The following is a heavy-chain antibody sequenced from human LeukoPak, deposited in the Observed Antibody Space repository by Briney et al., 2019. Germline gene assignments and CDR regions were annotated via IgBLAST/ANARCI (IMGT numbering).Heavy chain of an antibody. Sequence: GASVKVSCKASGYTFTGYYMHCVRHAPGQGLVWMGWIHPNSGGTNYAQKFQGRVTITRGTSISTAYMELSRLRSDDTAVYYCATIAGYCSGGSCFGKPEYFDYWGQGTLVTVSS. V-gene: IGHV1-2*02. CDR2: IHPNSGGT. CDR1: GYTFTGYY. CDR3: ATIAGYCSGGSCFGKPEYFDY. J-gene: IGHJ4*02. D-gene: IGHD2-15*01.